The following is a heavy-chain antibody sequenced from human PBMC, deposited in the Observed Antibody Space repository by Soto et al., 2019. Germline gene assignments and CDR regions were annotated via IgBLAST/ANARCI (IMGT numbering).Heavy chain of an antibody. V-gene: IGHV3-7*03. Sequence: GGSLRLSCAASGFTFSSYWMTWVRQAPGKGLGWVANINEDGSEKYYVDSVKGRFTISRDNDKNSLYVQMSSLRGEDTAVYYCARHHSFCTSTTCYFDAWGQGTLVTVSS. J-gene: IGHJ4*02. CDR1: GFTFSSYW. D-gene: IGHD2-2*01. CDR3: ARHHSFCTSTTCYFDA. CDR2: INEDGSEK.